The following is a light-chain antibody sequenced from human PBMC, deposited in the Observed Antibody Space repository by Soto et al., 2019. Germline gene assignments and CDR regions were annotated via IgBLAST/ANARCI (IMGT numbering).Light chain of an antibody. CDR2: DTS. J-gene: IGKJ4*01. Sequence: DIQMTQSPSSRSASVGDRVTISCQASQDISKYLNWYQQKPGEAPKLLIYDTSKLETGVTSRFSGSGSGTDFTFTSSSLQPEVVATYYWQQYDNYPLTFGGGTKVESK. V-gene: IGKV1-33*01. CDR1: QDISKY. CDR3: QQYDNYPLT.